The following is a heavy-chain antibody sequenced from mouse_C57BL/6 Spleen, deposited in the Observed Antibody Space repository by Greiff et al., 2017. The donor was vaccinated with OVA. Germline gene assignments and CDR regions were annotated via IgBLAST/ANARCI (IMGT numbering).Heavy chain of an antibody. CDR1: GFTFSDYG. J-gene: IGHJ4*01. CDR3: ARTNYYGSSYPYAMDY. CDR2: ISSGSSTI. Sequence: EVMLVESGGGLVKPGGSLKLSCAASGFTFSDYGMHWVRQAPEKGLEWVAYISSGSSTIYYADTVKGRFTISRDNAKNTLFLQMTSLRSEDTAMYYCARTNYYGSSYPYAMDYWGQGTSVTVSS. V-gene: IGHV5-17*01. D-gene: IGHD1-1*01.